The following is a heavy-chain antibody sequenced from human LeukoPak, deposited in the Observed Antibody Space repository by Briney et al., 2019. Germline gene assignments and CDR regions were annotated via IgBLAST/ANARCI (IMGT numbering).Heavy chain of an antibody. CDR2: IYYSGST. J-gene: IGHJ3*02. CDR1: GGSISSYY. CDR3: AREGCSGGSCYEFGFDI. Sequence: PSETLSLTCTVSGGSISSYYWSWIRQPPGKGLEWIGYIYYSGSTNYNPSLKSRVTISVDTSKNQFSLKLSFVTAADTAVYYCAREGCSGGSCYEFGFDIWGQGTMVTVSS. D-gene: IGHD2-15*01. V-gene: IGHV4-59*01.